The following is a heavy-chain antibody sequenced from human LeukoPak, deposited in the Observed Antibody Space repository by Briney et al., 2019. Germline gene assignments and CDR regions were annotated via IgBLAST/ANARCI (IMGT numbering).Heavy chain of an antibody. CDR3: AKALSTYRTSEGGY. CDR1: GYTFSSYG. Sequence: ASVKVSCKASGYTFSSYGVSWVRQAPGQGLEWMGWINTYNVNTNYAQKFQGRVTLTTDASTSTAYMELRSLRSDDTAVYFCAKALSTYRTSEGGYWGQGTLVTVSS. J-gene: IGHJ4*02. D-gene: IGHD6-6*01. CDR2: INTYNVNT. V-gene: IGHV1-18*01.